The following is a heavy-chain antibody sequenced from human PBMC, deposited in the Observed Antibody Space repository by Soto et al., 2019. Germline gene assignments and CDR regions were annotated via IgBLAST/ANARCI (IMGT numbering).Heavy chain of an antibody. CDR1: GGTFSSYT. V-gene: IGHV1-69*02. CDR2: IIPVSGIA. J-gene: IGHJ4*02. Sequence: QVHLVQSGAELRKPGSSVKVSCKAAGGTFSSYTITWVRQAPGQGFEWMGRIIPVSGIAHYAQRFQGRVTMTEDKSTSTAYLEMSSLKSAAAAVYYCARSIDAPDTGVKEEWVQGTLVPVSS. D-gene: IGHD2-8*02. CDR3: ARSIDAPDTGVKEE.